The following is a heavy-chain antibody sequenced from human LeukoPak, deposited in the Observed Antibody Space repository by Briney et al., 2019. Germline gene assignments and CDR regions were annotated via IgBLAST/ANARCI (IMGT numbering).Heavy chain of an antibody. CDR2: ISYDGSNK. V-gene: IGHV3-30-3*01. Sequence: PGGSLRLSCAASGFTFSSYAMHWVRQAPGKGLEWVAVISYDGSNKYYADSVKGRFTISRDNAKNSLYLQMNSLRAEDTAVYYCTRDRLHLAVAGVFDYWGQGTLVTVSS. CDR1: GFTFSSYA. J-gene: IGHJ4*02. D-gene: IGHD6-19*01. CDR3: TRDRLHLAVAGVFDY.